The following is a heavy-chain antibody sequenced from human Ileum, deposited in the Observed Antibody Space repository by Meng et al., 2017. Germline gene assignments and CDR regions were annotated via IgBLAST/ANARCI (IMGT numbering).Heavy chain of an antibody. CDR2: IYYRGTT. D-gene: IGHD4-17*01. CDR1: SGSLTSSGSY. Sequence: QLQLLVSGPGLLEPSLTRSFTCVVSSGSLTSSGSYWGWVRQSPGKGLEWIATIYYRGTTYYNPSLKSRVTISIDTSKSQVSLEMASVVAADSGLFYCARGTDYGDSYYFDFWGPGFLVTVSS. CDR3: ARGTDYGDSYYFDF. V-gene: IGHV4-39*02. J-gene: IGHJ4*01.